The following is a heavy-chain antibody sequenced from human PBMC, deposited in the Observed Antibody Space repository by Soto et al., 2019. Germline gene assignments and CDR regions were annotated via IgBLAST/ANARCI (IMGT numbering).Heavy chain of an antibody. Sequence: GESLKISCKGSGYSFTSYWIGWERQVPGKGLEWMGIIYPGDSDSRYSPSFQGQVTISDDNSISTAYLQWGSLKASDTAMYSCARIDGTREYTAMSFDYWGQGTLVTVSS. CDR3: ARIDGTREYTAMSFDY. CDR2: IYPGDSDS. V-gene: IGHV5-51*01. D-gene: IGHD5-18*01. CDR1: GYSFTSYW. J-gene: IGHJ4*01.